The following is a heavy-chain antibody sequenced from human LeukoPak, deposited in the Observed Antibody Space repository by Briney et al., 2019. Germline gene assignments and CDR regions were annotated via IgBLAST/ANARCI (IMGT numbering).Heavy chain of an antibody. CDR1: GFTFSSYE. V-gene: IGHV3-48*01. D-gene: IGHD4-17*01. Sequence: PGGSLRLSCAASGFTFSSYEMNWVRQAPGKGLEWVSYISSSSSTIYYADSVKGRFTISRDNAKNSLYLQMNSLRAEDTAVYYCARGDYGDYYYYMDVWGKGTTVTVSS. CDR2: ISSSSSTI. CDR3: ARGDYGDYYYYMDV. J-gene: IGHJ6*03.